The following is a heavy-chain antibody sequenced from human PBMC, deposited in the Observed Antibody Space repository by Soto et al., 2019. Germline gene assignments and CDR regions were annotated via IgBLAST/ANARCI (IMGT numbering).Heavy chain of an antibody. CDR2: IHYNGNT. CDR1: GGSISGYY. J-gene: IGHJ3*02. CDR3: ARRAWQLRDAFDI. D-gene: IGHD2-15*01. Sequence: QVQLQESGPGLVKPSETLSLTCTVSGGSISGYYWSWIRQPPGKGLEWIGYIHYNGNTNYNASLKSRVTISVDTSKNHFSLKLSSVTAADTAVDYCARRAWQLRDAFDIWGQWTMVTVSS. V-gene: IGHV4-59*01.